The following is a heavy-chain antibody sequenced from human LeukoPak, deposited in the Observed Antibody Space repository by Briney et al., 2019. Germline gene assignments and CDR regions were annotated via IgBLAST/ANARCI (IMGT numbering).Heavy chain of an antibody. CDR2: IYPDDSDT. CDR1: GYSFTSHW. CDR3: ARQKRGSGSFLDAFDI. J-gene: IGHJ3*02. V-gene: IGHV5-51*01. Sequence: GESLKISCKGSGYSFTSHWTAWVRQMPGKGLEWMGIIYPDDSDTRYSPSFQGQVTFSADKSISTAYLRWSSLKASDTAIYYCARQKRGSGSFLDAFDIWGQGTMVTVSS. D-gene: IGHD3-10*01.